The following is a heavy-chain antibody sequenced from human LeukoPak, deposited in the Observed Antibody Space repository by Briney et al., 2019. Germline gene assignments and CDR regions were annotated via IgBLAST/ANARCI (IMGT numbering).Heavy chain of an antibody. Sequence: GGSLRLSCAASGFTFSNYEMNWVRQAPGKGLEWVSYISSSGTTIYYADSVKGRFTISRDNAKSSLYLQMNSLRAEDTAVYYCAKDKGRDGYNFFDYWGQGTLVTVSS. CDR1: GFTFSNYE. CDR2: ISSSGTTI. D-gene: IGHD5-24*01. CDR3: AKDKGRDGYNFFDY. J-gene: IGHJ4*02. V-gene: IGHV3-48*03.